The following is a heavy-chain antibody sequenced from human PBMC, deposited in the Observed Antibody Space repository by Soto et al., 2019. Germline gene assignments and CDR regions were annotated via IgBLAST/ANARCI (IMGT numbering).Heavy chain of an antibody. J-gene: IGHJ4*02. Sequence: GRSLRLSCKSSVFILIEYSMSWGRQAPGKGLEWVSSISGSSSHMYYADSLEGRFTISRDNAKNSLYLQMSGLRAEDAAVYFCAKYTHYSDRSAYHPPYYYDFWGQGILVTVSS. D-gene: IGHD3-22*01. CDR1: VFILIEYS. CDR2: ISGSSSHM. V-gene: IGHV3-21*01. CDR3: AKYTHYSDRSAYHPPYYYDF.